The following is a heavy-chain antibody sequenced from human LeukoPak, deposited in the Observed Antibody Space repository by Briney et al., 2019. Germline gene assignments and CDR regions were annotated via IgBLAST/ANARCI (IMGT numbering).Heavy chain of an antibody. V-gene: IGHV4-4*07. CDR2: IYTSGST. CDR3: ARSGWNTDAFDI. Sequence: KPSETLSLTCIVSGGSISSYYWSWIRQPAGKGLEWIGRIYTSGSTNYNPSLKSRVTISVDTSKNQFSLKLSSVTAADTAVYYCARSGWNTDAFDIWGQGTMVTVSS. CDR1: GGSISSYY. J-gene: IGHJ3*02. D-gene: IGHD1/OR15-1a*01.